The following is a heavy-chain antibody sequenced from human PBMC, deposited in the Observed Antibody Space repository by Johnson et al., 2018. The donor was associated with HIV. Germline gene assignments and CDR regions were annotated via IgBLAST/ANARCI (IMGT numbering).Heavy chain of an antibody. V-gene: IGHV3-9*01. CDR3: ARAGSSSSGPRAFDI. D-gene: IGHD6-6*01. Sequence: VQLVESGGGLVQPGRSLRLSCAASGFTFDDYAMHWVRQAPGKGLEWVSGIYSGGSIGYADSVKGRFTISRDNAKNSLYLQMNSLRAEDTAVYYCARAGSSSSGPRAFDIWGQGTMVTVSS. CDR1: GFTFDDYA. J-gene: IGHJ3*02. CDR2: IYSGGSI.